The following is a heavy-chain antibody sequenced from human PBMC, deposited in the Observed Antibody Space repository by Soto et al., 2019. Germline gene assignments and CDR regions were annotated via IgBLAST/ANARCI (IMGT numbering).Heavy chain of an antibody. CDR2: VIPLFKTP. CDR3: SGASPSVCGGGSCYRLDSSFDS. D-gene: IGHD2-15*01. V-gene: IGHV1-69*01. J-gene: IGHJ5*01. CDR1: GGTFRTSG. Sequence: QVQLVQSGAEVKRPGSSVKVSCKASGGTFRTSGIAWVRQAPGQGPEWMGGVIPLFKTPKYAVRFKGRLSITADQSTGPVYLELTSLRSEDTAVYYRSGASPSVCGGGSCYRLDSSFDSWGQGTLVFVSS.